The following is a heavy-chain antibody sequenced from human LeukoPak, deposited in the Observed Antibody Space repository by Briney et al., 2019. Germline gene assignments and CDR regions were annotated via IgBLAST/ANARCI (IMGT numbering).Heavy chain of an antibody. V-gene: IGHV3-48*01. Sequence: GGTLRLSCAASGFTFSSYGMSWVRQAPGKGLEWVSYISSSSSTIYYADSVKGRFTISRDNAKNSLYLQMNSLRAEDTAVYYCARAYDYVWGSYRPFDYWGQGTLVTVSS. D-gene: IGHD3-16*02. CDR1: GFTFSSYG. CDR2: ISSSSSTI. CDR3: ARAYDYVWGSYRPFDY. J-gene: IGHJ4*02.